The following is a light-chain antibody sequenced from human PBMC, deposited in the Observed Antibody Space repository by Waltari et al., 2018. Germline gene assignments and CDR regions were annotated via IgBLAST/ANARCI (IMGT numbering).Light chain of an antibody. V-gene: IGKV1-9*01. CDR1: QGISTY. CDR3: QQLYTYPYT. J-gene: IGKJ2*01. CDR2: AAS. Sequence: IQLTQSPSSLSASVGDRVTITCRSSQGISTYLPWYQHKPGEAPKLLIYAASTLQSGVPSRFSGSGSGTDFTLTISSLQPEDFATYYCQQLYTYPYTFGQGTKLEIK.